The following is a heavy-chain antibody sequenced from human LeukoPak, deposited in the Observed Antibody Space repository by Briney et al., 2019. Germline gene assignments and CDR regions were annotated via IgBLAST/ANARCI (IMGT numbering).Heavy chain of an antibody. CDR1: GFTFSSYS. Sequence: PGGSLRLSCAASGFTFSSYSMNWVRQAPGKGLEWVSYISSSSSTIYYADSVKGRFTISRDNAKNSLYLQMNSLRAEDTAVYYYALAPYDFWSGYYNAGFDYWGQGTLVTVSS. J-gene: IGHJ4*02. V-gene: IGHV3-48*01. CDR2: ISSSSSTI. D-gene: IGHD3-3*01. CDR3: ALAPYDFWSGYYNAGFDY.